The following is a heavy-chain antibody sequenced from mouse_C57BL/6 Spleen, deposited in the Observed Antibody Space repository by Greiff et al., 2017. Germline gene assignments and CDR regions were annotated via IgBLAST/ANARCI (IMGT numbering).Heavy chain of an antibody. Sequence: VQLQQSGAELVRPGASVKLSCTASGFNIKDYYTHWVKQRPEQGLEWIGRIDPEDGDTEYAPKFQGKATMTADTSSNTAYLQLSSLTSEDTAVYYCTSYGSSYPWFAYWGQGTLVTVSA. J-gene: IGHJ3*01. CDR2: IDPEDGDT. CDR3: TSYGSSYPWFAY. D-gene: IGHD1-1*01. CDR1: GFNIKDYY. V-gene: IGHV14-1*01.